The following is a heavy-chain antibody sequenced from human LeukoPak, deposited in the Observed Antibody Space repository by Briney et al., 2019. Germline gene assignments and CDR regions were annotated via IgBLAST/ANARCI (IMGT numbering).Heavy chain of an antibody. Sequence: SETLSLTCTVSGYSIRSGYYWGWIRQPPGKGLEWIGSIYHSGSTYYNPSLKSRVTISVDTSKNQFSLKLSSVTAADTAVYYCARGGYGSWMYYFDYWGQGTLVTVSS. J-gene: IGHJ4*02. V-gene: IGHV4-38-2*02. D-gene: IGHD6-13*01. CDR2: IYHSGST. CDR3: ARGGYGSWMYYFDY. CDR1: GYSIRSGYY.